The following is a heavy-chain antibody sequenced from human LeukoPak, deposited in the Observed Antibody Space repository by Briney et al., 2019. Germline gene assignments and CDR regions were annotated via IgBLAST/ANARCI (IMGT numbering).Heavy chain of an antibody. CDR3: ATGRSTLDY. CDR1: GFTFSGYW. D-gene: IGHD2-2*01. Sequence: GGSLRLSCVASGFTFSGYWMNWVRQAPGKGLMWVSRIYPDDSGTSYAASVKGRFTISRDNAKNTLYLQMASLRGDDTAVYYCATGRSTLDYWGQGTLVSVSS. V-gene: IGHV3-74*01. J-gene: IGHJ4*02. CDR2: IYPDDSGT.